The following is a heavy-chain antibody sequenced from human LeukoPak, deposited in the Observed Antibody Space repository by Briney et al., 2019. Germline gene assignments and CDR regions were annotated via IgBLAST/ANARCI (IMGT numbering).Heavy chain of an antibody. CDR3: VSPRGFSYGYFDY. J-gene: IGHJ4*02. V-gene: IGHV4-39*01. CDR2: IYYSKNT. Sequence: SETLSLTCTVSGGSISSGSAYWGWIRQPPGKGLEWIGSIYYSKNTYYNPSLKSRVTISADTSKNQFSLTLGSVSATDTAVYYCVSPRGFSYGYFDYWGQGTLVTVSS. D-gene: IGHD5-18*01. CDR1: GGSISSGSAY.